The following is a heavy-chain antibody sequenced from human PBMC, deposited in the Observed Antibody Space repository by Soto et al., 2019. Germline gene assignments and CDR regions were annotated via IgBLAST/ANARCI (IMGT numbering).Heavy chain of an antibody. V-gene: IGHV1-69*01. Sequence: QVQLVQSGAEVKKPGSSVKVSCKASGGTFSSYAISWVRQAPGQGLEWMGGIIPIFGTANYAQKFQGRVTITADESTSTAYMELSSLRSEDTAVYYCARRDRDIVVVPAAMPNYYYYGMGVWGQGTTVTVSS. CDR1: GGTFSSYA. J-gene: IGHJ6*02. CDR3: ARRDRDIVVVPAAMPNYYYYGMGV. D-gene: IGHD2-2*01. CDR2: IIPIFGTA.